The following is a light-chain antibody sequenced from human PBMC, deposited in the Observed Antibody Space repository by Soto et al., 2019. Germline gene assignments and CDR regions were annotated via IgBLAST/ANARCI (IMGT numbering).Light chain of an antibody. CDR1: QSVSSN. Sequence: EIEVALNRSAVSRSPEEGATLSCRASQSVSSNLAWYQQKPGQAPRLLIYGASTRATGIPARFSGTGFGTEFTLAISSLHSGDPPVYSCQHYNHRPGTFGQGTKVDIK. V-gene: IGKV3-15*01. CDR3: QHYNHRPGT. J-gene: IGKJ1*01. CDR2: GAS.